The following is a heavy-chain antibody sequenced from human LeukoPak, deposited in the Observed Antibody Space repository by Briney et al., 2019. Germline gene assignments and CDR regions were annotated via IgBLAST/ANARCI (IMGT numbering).Heavy chain of an antibody. CDR1: GFTFSNYA. D-gene: IGHD7-27*01. CDR2: IRFNGN. V-gene: IGHV3-30*02. CDR3: ARENWDFDF. J-gene: IGHJ4*02. Sequence: GGSLRLSGAASGFTFSNYAIHWVRQAPGKGLEWVASIRFNGNFYADYVKGRFTISRDNSKSTVSLQMDTLRTEDTALYYCARENWDFDFWGQGTLDTVSS.